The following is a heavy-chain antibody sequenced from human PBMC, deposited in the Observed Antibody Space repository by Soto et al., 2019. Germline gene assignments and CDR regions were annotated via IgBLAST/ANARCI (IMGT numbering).Heavy chain of an antibody. Sequence: PGGSLRLSCAASGFTFSSYWMSWVRQAPGKGLKWVANIKQDGSEKYYVDSVKGRFTISRDNAKNSLYLQMNSLRAEDTAVYYCARDGKYSGIRGGDYWGQGTLVTAPQ. CDR2: IKQDGSEK. CDR3: ARDGKYSGIRGGDY. D-gene: IGHD5-12*01. CDR1: GFTFSSYW. J-gene: IGHJ4*02. V-gene: IGHV3-7*01.